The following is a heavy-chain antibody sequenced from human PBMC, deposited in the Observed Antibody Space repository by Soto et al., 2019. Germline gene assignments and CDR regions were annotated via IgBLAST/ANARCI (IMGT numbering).Heavy chain of an antibody. CDR2: VHYSGST. Sequence: QLLLHESGPGLVKPSETLSLTCTVSGGSITSRSYYWGWIRQPPGKGLEWIGSVHYSGSTYCNPSLKSRLTISIDTPKNQFSLKLSSVTAADTAVYYCASKPGWFDPWGQGTLVTVSS. CDR3: ASKPGWFDP. J-gene: IGHJ5*02. CDR1: GGSITSRSYY. V-gene: IGHV4-39*01.